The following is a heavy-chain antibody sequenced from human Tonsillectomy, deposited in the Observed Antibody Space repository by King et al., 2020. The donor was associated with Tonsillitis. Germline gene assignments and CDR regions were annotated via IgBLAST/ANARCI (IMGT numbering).Heavy chain of an antibody. CDR2: INPNSGDT. D-gene: IGHD1-14*01. J-gene: IGHJ1*01. Sequence: VQLVESGAEVKKPGASVKVSCKASGYTFTDYYMCWVRQAPGQGLEWMGWINPNSGDTSYAQKLQGRVTMTRDTSLSTAYMELSRLISDDTAVYYCARVAYNHDREYFQHWGQGTLVTVSS. V-gene: IGHV1-2*02. CDR1: GYTFTDYY. CDR3: ARVAYNHDREYFQH.